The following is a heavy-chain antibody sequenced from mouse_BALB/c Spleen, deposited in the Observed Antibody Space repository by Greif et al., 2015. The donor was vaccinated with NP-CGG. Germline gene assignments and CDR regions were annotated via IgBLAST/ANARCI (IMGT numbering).Heavy chain of an antibody. D-gene: IGHD4-1*01. V-gene: IGHV1-84*02. CDR2: IYPGSGNT. CDR1: GYTFTYYY. Sequence: QVQLKESGPELVKPGASVKISCKASGYTFTYYYINWVKQKPGQGLEWIGWIYPGSGNTKYNEKFKGKATLTVDTSSSTAYMQLSSLTSEDTAVYFCARRTGTEAMDYWGQGTSVTVSS. CDR3: ARRTGTEAMDY. J-gene: IGHJ4*01.